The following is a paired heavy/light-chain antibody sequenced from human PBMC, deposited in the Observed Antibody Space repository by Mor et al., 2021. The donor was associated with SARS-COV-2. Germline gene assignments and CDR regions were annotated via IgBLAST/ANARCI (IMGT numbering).Heavy chain of an antibody. V-gene: IGHV3-23*01. D-gene: IGHD3-16*01. CDR3: ATSHIAAPDGGYAY. CDR1: GFTFRSYA. J-gene: IGHJ4*02. CDR2: IDHSGGSS. Sequence: EVQLLESGGGLVQLGGSLRLSCAASGFTFRSYAMSWVRQAPGKGLEWVSGIDHSGGSSHHADSVKGRFTISRDNSKNTLYLQMNSLRAEDTAIYYCATSHIAAPDGGYAYWGQGTLVTVSS.
Light chain of an antibody. J-gene: IGKJ4*01. CDR3: LQTTHWPIT. CDR1: QSLVYSDGNTY. CDR2: KVS. V-gene: IGKV2-30*01. Sequence: DVVMTQSPLSLPVTLGQPASISCRSSQSLVYSDGNTYLSWFQQRPGQSPRRLIYKVSNRDSGVPDRFSGSGSGTDFTLKISRVEAEDVGVYYCLQTTHWPITFGGGTMVEIK.